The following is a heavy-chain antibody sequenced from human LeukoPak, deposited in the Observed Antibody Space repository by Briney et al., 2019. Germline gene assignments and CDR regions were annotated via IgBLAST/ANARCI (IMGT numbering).Heavy chain of an antibody. Sequence: RAGGSLRLSCAASGFIFSDYSMSWVRQAPGKGLEWVSTIGSNGADTYYADSVKGRFTISRDNSKNTLYLEMNSLRAEDTAVYYCAKGGHITWFDPWGQGTLVTVSS. V-gene: IGHV3-23*01. CDR3: AKGGHITWFDP. J-gene: IGHJ5*02. CDR2: IGSNGADT. D-gene: IGHD1-26*01. CDR1: GFIFSDYS.